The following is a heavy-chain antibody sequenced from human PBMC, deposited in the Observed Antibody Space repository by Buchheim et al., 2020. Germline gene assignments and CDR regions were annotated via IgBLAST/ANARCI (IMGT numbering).Heavy chain of an antibody. D-gene: IGHD3-22*01. Sequence: QVQLQESGPGLVKASETLSLTCTVSGASIMDGGYYWSWIRQHPGRGLECMGYIYYSGSTYYNPSLKSRVPISLAPSRNKFSLKLSSVTAADTAVYYCARTPYDSSGWGYFQHWGQGTL. CDR2: IYYSGST. J-gene: IGHJ1*01. V-gene: IGHV4-31*03. CDR1: GASIMDGGYY. CDR3: ARTPYDSSGWGYFQH.